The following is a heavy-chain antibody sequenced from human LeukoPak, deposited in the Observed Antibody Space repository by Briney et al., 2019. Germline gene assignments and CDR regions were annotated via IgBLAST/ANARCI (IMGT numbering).Heavy chain of an antibody. CDR2: ISNYESNK. CDR1: GLTFSSYG. J-gene: IGHJ3*02. D-gene: IGHD3-10*01. V-gene: IGHV3-30*18. CDR3: AKGRGSFDI. Sequence: GRSLTLSCVASGLTFSSYGMHWVRHAPGKGLEWVAVISNYESNKYHADSVKGRFTISRDNYKNTLYLQMKSLRAEDTALYYCAKGRGSFDIWGQGTMVTVSS.